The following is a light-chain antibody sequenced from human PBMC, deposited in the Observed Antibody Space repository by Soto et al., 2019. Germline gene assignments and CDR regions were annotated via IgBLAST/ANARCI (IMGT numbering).Light chain of an antibody. V-gene: IGKV1-5*03. CDR1: QSISSW. CDR3: QQYSYFAT. CDR2: KAS. Sequence: DIQMTQSPSTLSASVGDRVTITCRASQSISSWLTWYQQKAGQAPKLLIYKASIVESGVPSRFSGSGSGTVFPLTISSLQPDYSATYYCQQYSYFATFGQGTRVEVK. J-gene: IGKJ1*01.